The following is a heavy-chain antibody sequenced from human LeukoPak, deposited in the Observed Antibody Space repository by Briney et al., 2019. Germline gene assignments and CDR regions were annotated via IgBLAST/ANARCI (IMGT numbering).Heavy chain of an antibody. CDR2: INPAGTST. V-gene: IGHV1-46*01. D-gene: IGHD3-16*01. CDR3: VRGLWVPGGFDP. J-gene: IGHJ5*02. Sequence: ASVKVSCKASGFTFTNHYVHWVRQAPGQGLEWVGIINPAGTSTAYAQRFQGRVTMTRDTSISTAYMELSSLRSEDTAVYYCVRGLWVPGGFDPWGQGTLVTVSS. CDR1: GFTFTNHY.